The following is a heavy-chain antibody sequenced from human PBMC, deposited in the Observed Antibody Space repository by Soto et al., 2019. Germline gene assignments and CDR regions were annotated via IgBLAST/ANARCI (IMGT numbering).Heavy chain of an antibody. V-gene: IGHV3-21*01. D-gene: IGHD4-17*01. CDR3: ARDRAWDYGDFAFDY. J-gene: IGHJ4*02. CDR1: GFTFSSYS. CDR2: ISSSSSYI. Sequence: EVQLVESGGGLVKPGGSLRLSCAASGFTFSSYSMYWVRQAPGKGLEWVSSISSSSSYIYYADSVKGRFTISRDNAKNSLYLQMNSLRAEDTAVYYCARDRAWDYGDFAFDYWGQGTLVTVSS.